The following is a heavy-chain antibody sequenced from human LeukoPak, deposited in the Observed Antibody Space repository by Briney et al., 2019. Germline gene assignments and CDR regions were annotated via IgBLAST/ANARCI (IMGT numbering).Heavy chain of an antibody. J-gene: IGHJ4*02. CDR2: INPMLDIP. D-gene: IGHD6-19*01. V-gene: IGHV1-69*04. CDR3: ARDRRAVPLIDY. CDR1: GGTFSGYA. Sequence: SVKVSCKASGGTFSGYAISWVRQAPGQGLEWMGRINPMLDIPNYAQKFQGRLTLSADKSSNTAYMELSSLRSEDTALYFCARDRRAVPLIDYWGQGTLVTVSS.